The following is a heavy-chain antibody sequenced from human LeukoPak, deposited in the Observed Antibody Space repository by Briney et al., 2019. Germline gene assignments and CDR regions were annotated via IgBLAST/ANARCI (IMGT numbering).Heavy chain of an antibody. J-gene: IGHJ4*02. D-gene: IGHD1-20*01. CDR2: ISGSSSAI. CDR3: VRALTGSEDF. V-gene: IGHV3-48*01. Sequence: GGSLRLSCAASGFTFSSSGMNWVRQAPGKGLEWISYISGSSSAIYYADSVKGRFTISRDNAKNSLYLQMNSLRAEDTAVYYCVRALTGSEDFWGQGTLVTVSS. CDR1: GFTFSSSG.